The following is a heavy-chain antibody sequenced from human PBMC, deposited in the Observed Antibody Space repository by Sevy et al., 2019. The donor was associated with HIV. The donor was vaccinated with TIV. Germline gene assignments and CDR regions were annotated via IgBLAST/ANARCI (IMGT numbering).Heavy chain of an antibody. Sequence: ASVKVSCKASGYTFNGYFMDWVRQAPGQGPEWMGRINPNNGGADYAQKFQGRVTMTLDTSISTAYMEVNRLTSDDTAMYYCANFGNWYNSLEVNIDYWGQGTLVTVSS. V-gene: IGHV1-2*06. J-gene: IGHJ4*02. CDR3: ANFGNWYNSLEVNIDY. D-gene: IGHD6-13*01. CDR1: GYTFNGYF. CDR2: INPNNGGA.